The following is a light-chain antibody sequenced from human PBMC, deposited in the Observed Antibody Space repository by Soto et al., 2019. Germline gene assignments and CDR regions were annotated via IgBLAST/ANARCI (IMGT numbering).Light chain of an antibody. J-gene: IGKJ1*01. CDR3: QQSYSSPPT. CDR2: AAS. Sequence: DIQMTQSPSSLSASVEDRVIITCRASQSISNHLNWYQQKPGKAPKLLIFAASSLQSGVPSRFSGSRSGPDFTLTVRSLQPEDFATYYCQQSYSSPPTFCQGAKVEIK. V-gene: IGKV1-39*01. CDR1: QSISNH.